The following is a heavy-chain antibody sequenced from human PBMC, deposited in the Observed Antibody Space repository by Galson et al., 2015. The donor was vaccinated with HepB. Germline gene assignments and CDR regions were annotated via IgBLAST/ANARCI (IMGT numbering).Heavy chain of an antibody. CDR3: ARDWGSPNWFDP. CDR2: IHWDDDK. CDR1: GFSLRTSGMR. D-gene: IGHD7-27*01. V-gene: IGHV2-70*04. Sequence: PALVKPTQTLTLTCTFSGFSLRTSGMRVSWIRQPPGKALEWLARIHWDDDKFYSTSLKPRLSISKDTSKNQVVLTVTDMDPVDTATYYCARDWGSPNWFDPWGQGTLVTVSS. J-gene: IGHJ5*02.